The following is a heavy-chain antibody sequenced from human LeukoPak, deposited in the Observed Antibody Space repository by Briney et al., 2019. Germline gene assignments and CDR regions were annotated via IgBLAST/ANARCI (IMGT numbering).Heavy chain of an antibody. D-gene: IGHD4-23*01. CDR2: INHSGST. CDR1: GGSISSYY. Sequence: PSETLSLTCTVSGGSISSYYWSWIRQPPGKGLEWIGEINHSGSTNYNPSLKSRVTISVDTSKNQFSLKLSSVTAADTAVYYCAKNGGHSAFDYWGQGTLVTVSS. J-gene: IGHJ4*02. CDR3: AKNGGHSAFDY. V-gene: IGHV4-34*01.